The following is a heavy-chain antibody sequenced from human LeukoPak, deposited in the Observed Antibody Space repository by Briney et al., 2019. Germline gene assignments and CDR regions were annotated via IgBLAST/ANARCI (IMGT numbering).Heavy chain of an antibody. CDR3: ARHVNYYDSSGYYYYYFDY. CDR1: GGSISTSSSY. V-gene: IGHV4-39*07. Sequence: SETLSLTCTVSGGSISTSSSYWGWIRQPPGKGLEWIGSIFYSGNTYYKPSLKSRVTISVDTSKNQFSLNLSSVTAADTAVYYCARHVNYYDSSGYYYYYFDYWGQGTLVTVSS. J-gene: IGHJ4*02. D-gene: IGHD3-22*01. CDR2: IFYSGNT.